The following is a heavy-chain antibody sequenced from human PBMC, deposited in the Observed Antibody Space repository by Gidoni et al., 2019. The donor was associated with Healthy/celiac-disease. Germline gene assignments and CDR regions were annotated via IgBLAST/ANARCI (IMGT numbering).Heavy chain of an antibody. CDR1: GGSISSGSYY. CDR2: IYTSGST. V-gene: IGHV4-61*02. D-gene: IGHD3-9*01. CDR3: ARERYPLPHVYY. J-gene: IGHJ4*02. Sequence: QVQLQESGPGLVKPSQTLSLNCTVSGGSISSGSYYWSWIRQPAGKGLEWIGRIYTSGSTNYNPSLKSRVTISVDTSKNQFSLKLSSVTAADTAVYYCARERYPLPHVYYWGQGTLVTVSS.